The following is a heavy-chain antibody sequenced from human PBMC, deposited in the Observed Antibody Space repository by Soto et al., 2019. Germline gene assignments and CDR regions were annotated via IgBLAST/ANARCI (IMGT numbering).Heavy chain of an antibody. J-gene: IGHJ4*02. Sequence: SETLSLTCAVYGGSFSGYYWSWIRQPPGKGLEWIGEINHSGSTNYNPSLKSRVTISVDTSKNQFSLKLSSVTAADTAVYYCARVVAADWGYYFDYWGQGTLVTVSS. CDR3: ARVVAADWGYYFDY. CDR1: GGSFSGYY. CDR2: INHSGST. D-gene: IGHD2-15*01. V-gene: IGHV4-34*01.